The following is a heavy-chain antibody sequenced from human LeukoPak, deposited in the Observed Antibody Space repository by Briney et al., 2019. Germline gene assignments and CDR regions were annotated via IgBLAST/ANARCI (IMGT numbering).Heavy chain of an antibody. J-gene: IGHJ4*02. CDR1: GFTFSSYW. CDR3: ARETYFYDTDYYYVKYFDS. V-gene: IGHV3-7*03. D-gene: IGHD3-22*01. CDR2: IKQDGSEK. Sequence: GGSLRLSCAASGFTFSSYWMSWVRQAPGKGLEWVANIKQDGSEKNYGDSVRGRFTISRDNAKNSLYLQMNSLSAEDTAVYFCARETYFYDTDYYYVKYFDSWGQGTLVTVSS.